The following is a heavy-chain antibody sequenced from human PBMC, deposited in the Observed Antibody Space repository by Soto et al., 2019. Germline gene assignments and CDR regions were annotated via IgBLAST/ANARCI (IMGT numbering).Heavy chain of an antibody. D-gene: IGHD2-15*01. CDR3: ARGTKDVVVAAPLYYYYMDV. CDR1: GGSISSYY. CDR2: IYYSGGT. V-gene: IGHV4-59*13. Sequence: SETLSLTCTVSGGSISSYYWSWIRQPPGKGLEGMGYIYYSGGTNYNPSLKSRVTLSADTSKNQFALKPSSVTAADTAVYYCARGTKDVVVAAPLYYYYMDVWGKGTPVTVSS. J-gene: IGHJ6*03.